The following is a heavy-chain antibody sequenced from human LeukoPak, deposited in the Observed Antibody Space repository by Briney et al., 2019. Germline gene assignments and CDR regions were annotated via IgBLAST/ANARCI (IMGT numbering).Heavy chain of an antibody. V-gene: IGHV3-23*01. CDR1: GFTFSSYA. CDR3: ANFPHASMIVVVSLY. D-gene: IGHD3-22*01. J-gene: IGHJ4*02. Sequence: PGGSLRLSCAASGFTFSSYAMSWVRQAPGKGLEWVSAISGSGGSTYYADSGKGRFTLHSDNSYNTLYLQMNSLRADHTAVYYCANFPHASMIVVVSLYWGQGTLVTVSS. CDR2: ISGSGGST.